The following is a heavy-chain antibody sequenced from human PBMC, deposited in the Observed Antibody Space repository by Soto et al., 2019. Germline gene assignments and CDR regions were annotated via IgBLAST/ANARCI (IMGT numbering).Heavy chain of an antibody. Sequence: GSLRLSCTASGFPFYVYGMTWVRQAPGKGLEWVSSITSNGNFLYYADAVGGRFTISRDNPKASLSLEMNNLRAEDTAVYYCTRSDYGDAPGYWGQGTLVTVSS. J-gene: IGHJ4*02. CDR3: TRSDYGDAPGY. V-gene: IGHV3-21*01. D-gene: IGHD4-17*01. CDR2: ITSNGNFL. CDR1: GFPFYVYG.